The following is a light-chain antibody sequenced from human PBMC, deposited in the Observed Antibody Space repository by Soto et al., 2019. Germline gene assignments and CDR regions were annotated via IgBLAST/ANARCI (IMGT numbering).Light chain of an antibody. CDR2: DAS. CDR1: QSISSW. CDR3: QQYKTYSSLT. V-gene: IGKV1-5*01. J-gene: IGKJ4*01. Sequence: IQMNNSPSTLSSSIRDRVTITCRASQSISSWLAWYQQKLGRAPRLLIYDASSLESGVPSRFSGSGYGTEFTLTISSLQPDDFATYYCQQYKTYSSLTFGRGTYVDI.